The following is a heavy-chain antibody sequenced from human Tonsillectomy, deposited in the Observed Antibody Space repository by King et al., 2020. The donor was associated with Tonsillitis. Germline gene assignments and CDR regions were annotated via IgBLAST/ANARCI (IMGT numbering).Heavy chain of an antibody. J-gene: IGHJ4*02. V-gene: IGHV3-72*01. CDR2: TRNKVNSYFT. D-gene: IGHD2-21*01. CDR1: GFTFSDHY. Sequence: VQLVESGGGLVQPGGSLRLSCAASGFTFSDHYMDWVRQAPGKGLEWVGRTRNKVNSYFTEYAASVKGRFTISRDDSKNSLYLQMNSLKTEDTAVYYCARGGSNYNVVEIDYWGQGTLVTVSS. CDR3: ARGGSNYNVVEIDY.